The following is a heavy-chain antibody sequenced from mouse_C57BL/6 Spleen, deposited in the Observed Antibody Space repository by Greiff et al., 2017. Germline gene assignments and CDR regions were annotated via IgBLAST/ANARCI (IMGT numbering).Heavy chain of an antibody. CDR2: ISYDGSN. D-gene: IGHD3-2*02. CDR1: GYSITSGYY. J-gene: IGHJ4*01. Sequence: ESGPGLVKPSQSLSLTCSVTGYSITSGYYWNWIRQFPGNKLEWMGYISYDGSNNYNPSLKNRISITRDTSKNQFFLKLNSVTTEDTATYYCARDQEGAMDYWGQGTSVTVSS. V-gene: IGHV3-6*01. CDR3: ARDQEGAMDY.